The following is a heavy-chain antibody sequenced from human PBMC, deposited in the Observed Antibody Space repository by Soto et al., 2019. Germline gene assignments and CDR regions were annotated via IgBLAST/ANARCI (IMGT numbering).Heavy chain of an antibody. D-gene: IGHD2-21*02. Sequence: PWGSLRLSCAASGFTFSSYAIHWVRQAPGKGLEYVSAISSNGGSTYYANSVKGRFTISRDNSKNTLYLQMGSLRAEDMAVYYCARDALLAYCGGDCYDYWYFDLWGRGTLVTVSS. CDR3: ARDALLAYCGGDCYDYWYFDL. CDR1: GFTFSSYA. V-gene: IGHV3-64*01. CDR2: ISSNGGST. J-gene: IGHJ2*01.